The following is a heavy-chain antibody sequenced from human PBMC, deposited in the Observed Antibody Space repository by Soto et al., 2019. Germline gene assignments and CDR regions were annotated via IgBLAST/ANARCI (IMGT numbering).Heavy chain of an antibody. Sequence: PGGSLRLSCAASGFTFSNYCMHWVRQVPGKGLVWVSHIDSDGNHTTYADSVKGRFTISRDNAKNTVYLQMNSLRAEDTAVYYCVRDDVGVGIDYWGLGTLVTVSS. CDR1: GFTFSNYC. J-gene: IGHJ4*02. D-gene: IGHD1-26*01. V-gene: IGHV3-74*01. CDR3: VRDDVGVGIDY. CDR2: IDSDGNHT.